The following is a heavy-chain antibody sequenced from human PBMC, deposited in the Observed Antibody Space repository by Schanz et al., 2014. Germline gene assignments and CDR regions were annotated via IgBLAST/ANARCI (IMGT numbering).Heavy chain of an antibody. CDR1: GFTVSSNY. V-gene: IGHV3-53*01. CDR2: IYSDGRT. CDR3: AKDDTQVNGMDV. Sequence: EVQLVESGGGLIQPGGSLRLSCVASGFTVSSNYMSWVRQAPGKGLEWVSVIYSDGRTYYGDSVKGRFTISRDNSKNTLYLQMNSLRDEDTAMYYCAKDDTQVNGMDVWGQGTTVTVSS. J-gene: IGHJ6*02.